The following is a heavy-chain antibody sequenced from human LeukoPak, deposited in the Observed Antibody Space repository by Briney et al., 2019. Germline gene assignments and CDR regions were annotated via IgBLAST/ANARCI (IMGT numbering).Heavy chain of an antibody. J-gene: IGHJ3*02. D-gene: IGHD5-18*01. Sequence: PGGSLRLSCAASGLTFSNYAMSWVRQAPGKGLEWVSAISGSGGSTYYADSVKGRFTISRDNSKNTLYLQMNSLRAEDTAVYYCAKEGYSYGLSSLPGAFDIWGQGTMVTVSS. CDR1: GLTFSNYA. CDR3: AKEGYSYGLSSLPGAFDI. V-gene: IGHV3-23*01. CDR2: ISGSGGST.